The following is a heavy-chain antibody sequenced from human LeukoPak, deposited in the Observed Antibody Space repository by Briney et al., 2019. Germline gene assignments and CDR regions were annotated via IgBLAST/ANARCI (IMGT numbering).Heavy chain of an antibody. J-gene: IGHJ5*02. CDR3: AKDYSKTSYYGSGTYYRPNWFDP. Sequence: GGSPRLSCAASGFTFSSYGMHWVRQAPGKGLEWVAFIRYDGSNKYYADSVKGRFTISRDNSKNTLYLQMNSLRVEDTAVYYCAKDYSKTSYYGSGTYYRPNWFDPWGQGTLVTVSS. D-gene: IGHD3-10*01. V-gene: IGHV3-30*02. CDR2: IRYDGSNK. CDR1: GFTFSSYG.